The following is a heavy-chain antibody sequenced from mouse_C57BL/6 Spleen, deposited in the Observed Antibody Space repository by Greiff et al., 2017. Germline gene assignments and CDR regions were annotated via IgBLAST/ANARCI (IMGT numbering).Heavy chain of an antibody. D-gene: IGHD2-4*01. Sequence: EVKLVESGGGLVQPGGSLKLSCAASGFTFSDYYMYWVRQTPEKRLEWVAYISNGGGSTYYPDTVKGRFTISRDNAKNTLYLQMSLLKSEATAMYYCARVYYDYDGYWYFDVWGTGTTVTVSS. V-gene: IGHV5-12*01. CDR1: GFTFSDYY. CDR2: ISNGGGST. J-gene: IGHJ1*03. CDR3: ARVYYDYDGYWYFDV.